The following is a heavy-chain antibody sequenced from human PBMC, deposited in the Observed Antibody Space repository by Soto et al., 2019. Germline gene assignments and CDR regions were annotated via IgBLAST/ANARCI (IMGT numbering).Heavy chain of an antibody. CDR1: GASINNTSYY. V-gene: IGHV4-39*01. CDR2: IYYSGKT. CDR3: GRPWGIGLTPPGP. Sequence: KLQESGPRLVKPSETLSLTCTVSGASINNTSYYWGWIRQSPGKGLEWIGNIYYSGKTYYSPFLKSRVSISVDASRNQFSLRLSSVTAAYTAVYYCGRPWGIGLTPPGPWGQGVLVTVSS. D-gene: IGHD6-13*01. J-gene: IGHJ5*02.